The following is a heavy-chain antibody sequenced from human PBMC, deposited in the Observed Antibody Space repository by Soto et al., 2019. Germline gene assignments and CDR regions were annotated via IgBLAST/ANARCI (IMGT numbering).Heavy chain of an antibody. J-gene: IGHJ5*02. CDR2: INAGTGDT. CDR1: GYTFTNHV. V-gene: IGHV1-3*01. CDR3: ARGSGQHWRFDP. Sequence: ASVKVSCKASGYTFTNHVVHWVRQAPGQRLECMGWINAGTGDTKYSQKFQDRVTITTDISATTAYMELSSLRFEDTAVYYCARGSGQHWRFDPWGQGTLVTVSS. D-gene: IGHD1-1*01.